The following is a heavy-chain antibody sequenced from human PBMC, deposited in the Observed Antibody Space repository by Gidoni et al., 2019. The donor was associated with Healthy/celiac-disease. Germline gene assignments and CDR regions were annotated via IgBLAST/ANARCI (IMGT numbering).Heavy chain of an antibody. CDR1: GFSPSTRRVG. V-gene: IGHV2-5*02. CDR3: AHMGYYDSSGYYVYYFDY. CDR2: IYCDDDK. J-gene: IGHJ4*02. Sequence: QITLKESGTTLVKPTQTLTLTCTFSGFSPSTRRVGVGWIRQPPGKALEWLALIYCDDDKRYSPSLKSRLTITKDTSKNQVVLTMTNMDPVDTATYYCAHMGYYDSSGYYVYYFDYWGQGTLVTVSS. D-gene: IGHD3-22*01.